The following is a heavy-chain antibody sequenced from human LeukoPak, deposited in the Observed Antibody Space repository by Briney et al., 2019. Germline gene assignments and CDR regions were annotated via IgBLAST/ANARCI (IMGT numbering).Heavy chain of an antibody. CDR1: GGSISSYY. V-gene: IGHV4-59*01. D-gene: IGHD6-13*01. J-gene: IGHJ4*02. CDR3: ARDLYSREDY. CDR2: IYYSGST. Sequence: PSETLSLTCTVSGGSISSYYWSWIRQPPGKGLEWIGYIYYSGSTNYNPSLKSRVTISVDTSKNQFSLKLSSVTAADTAVYYCARDLYSREDYWGQGTLVTVSS.